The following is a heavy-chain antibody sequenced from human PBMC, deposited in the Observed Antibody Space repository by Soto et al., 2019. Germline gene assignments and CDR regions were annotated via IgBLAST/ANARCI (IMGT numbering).Heavy chain of an antibody. Sequence: ASVKVSCKASGHRFTELSMHWVRQAPGKGLEWMGGFDPEDALTIYAQKFQGRVKMTEDASTDTAYLDLSGLRSDDTAVYYCARGGPDLATIGSFDYWGQGTLVTVSS. J-gene: IGHJ4*02. CDR3: ARGGPDLATIGSFDY. CDR1: GHRFTELS. V-gene: IGHV1-24*01. CDR2: FDPEDALT. D-gene: IGHD3-16*01.